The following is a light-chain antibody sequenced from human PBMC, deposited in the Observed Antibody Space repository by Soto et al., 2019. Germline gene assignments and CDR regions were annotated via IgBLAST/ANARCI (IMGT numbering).Light chain of an antibody. CDR1: ENINRH. V-gene: IGKV1-39*01. J-gene: IGKJ5*01. CDR2: GAS. Sequence: DIQVTQSPSSLSASVGDRVTITCRASENINRHLNWYHQQPGKAPKLLIYGASSLQNGVPLRFRGGGSGTDFTLIITNLQPEDFATYFCQQSYTAPSITFGQGTRLEIK. CDR3: QQSYTAPSIT.